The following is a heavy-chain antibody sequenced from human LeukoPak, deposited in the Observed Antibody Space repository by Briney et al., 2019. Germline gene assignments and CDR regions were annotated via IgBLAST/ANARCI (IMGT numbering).Heavy chain of an antibody. CDR3: VVGGSPGY. J-gene: IGHJ4*02. V-gene: IGHV3-74*01. D-gene: IGHD2-15*01. CDR2: ISTDGYTT. CDR1: GLAFSAYK. Sequence: GGSLRLSWAASGLAFSAYKMHWVRQAPREGLVWVSRISTDGYTTDYADFVQGRFTASRDNTKNTWSLEMNSLRAEDTAVYYCVVGGSPGYWGQGTLVTVSS.